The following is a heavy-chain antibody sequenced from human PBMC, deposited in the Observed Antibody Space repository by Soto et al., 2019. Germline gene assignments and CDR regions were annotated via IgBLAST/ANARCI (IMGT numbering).Heavy chain of an antibody. J-gene: IGHJ4*02. CDR3: VRPDSTGYYSH. CDR2: INPADSDT. D-gene: IGHD3-9*01. Sequence: GESLKISCKGSGYSFTNYWIGWVRQMPGKGLEWMGIINPADSDTRYSPSFQGQVTVSVDKSISTAYLQRGSLKASDTAMYYCVRPDSTGYYSHWGQGAPVTVSS. V-gene: IGHV5-51*01. CDR1: GYSFTNYW.